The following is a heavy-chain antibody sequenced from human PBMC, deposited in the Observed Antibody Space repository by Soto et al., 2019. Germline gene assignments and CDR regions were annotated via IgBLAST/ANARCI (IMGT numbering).Heavy chain of an antibody. V-gene: IGHV3-23*01. CDR3: AKNPFGFLEWSYPGYYYYYMDV. CDR2: ISGSGGST. CDR1: GFTFSSYA. D-gene: IGHD3-3*01. Sequence: TGGSLRLSCAASGFTFSSYAMSWVRQAPGKGLEWVSAISGSGGSTYYADSVKGRFTISRDNSKNTLYLQMNSLRAEDTAVYYCAKNPFGFLEWSYPGYYYYYMDVWGKGTTVTVSS. J-gene: IGHJ6*03.